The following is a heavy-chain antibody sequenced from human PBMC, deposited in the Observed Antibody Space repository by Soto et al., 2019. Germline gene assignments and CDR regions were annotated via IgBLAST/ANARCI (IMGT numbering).Heavy chain of an antibody. CDR2: MFDSGST. J-gene: IGHJ2*01. V-gene: IGHV4-30-4*01. CDR3: AREIMPLTNDSYFDL. Sequence: QVQLQESGPGLVKPSETLSLTCTVSDGSISGGVHSWGWIRQPPGKGLEWIGHMFDSGSTHYNPSLKCRLTISVDTSKNPFSPRLTSVTAADTAVYYCAREIMPLTNDSYFDLWGRGTLVTVSS. CDR1: DGSISGGVHS. D-gene: IGHD2-8*01.